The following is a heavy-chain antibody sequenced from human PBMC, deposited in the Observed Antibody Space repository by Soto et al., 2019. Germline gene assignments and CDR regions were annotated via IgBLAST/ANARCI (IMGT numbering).Heavy chain of an antibody. CDR1: GGSISSGGYS. Sequence: PSETLSLTCAVSGGSISSGGYSWSWIRQPPGKGLEWIGYIYHSGSTYYNPSLKSRVTISVDRSKNQFSLKLSSVTAADTAVYYCASEDDRGSSGYCVIDYWGQGTLVTVS. CDR2: IYHSGST. V-gene: IGHV4-30-2*01. CDR3: ASEDDRGSSGYCVIDY. J-gene: IGHJ4*02. D-gene: IGHD3-22*01.